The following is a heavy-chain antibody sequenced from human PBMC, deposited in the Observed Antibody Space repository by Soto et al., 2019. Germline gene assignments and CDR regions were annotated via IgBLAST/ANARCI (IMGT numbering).Heavy chain of an antibody. CDR1: ACPSVGNT. Sequence: PGVSLRLSCTAAACPSVGNTMSCDRQAPEKGREWVGFIRSKAYGGTTEYAASVKGRFTISRDDSKSIAYLQMNSLKTEDTAVYYCTRGDYDYVWGRRSGLLYYFDYWGQGTLVTVSS. D-gene: IGHD3-16*01. CDR2: IRSKAYGGTT. J-gene: IGHJ4*02. CDR3: TRGDYDYVWGRRSGLLYYFDY. V-gene: IGHV3-49*04.